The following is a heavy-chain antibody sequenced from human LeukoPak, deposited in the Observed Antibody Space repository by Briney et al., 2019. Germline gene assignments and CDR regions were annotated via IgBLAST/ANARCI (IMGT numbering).Heavy chain of an antibody. V-gene: IGHV3-7*01. Sequence: GGSLRLSCTASGLSFCGQRMNWVRQSPGQGLEWVANIKYDGSEKYYVDSVKGRFTISREDAKNSLSLQMDSVRPEDTAVYYCAFNNNFKYWGQGTLVIVSS. CDR3: AFNNNFKY. J-gene: IGHJ4*02. D-gene: IGHD1/OR15-1a*01. CDR1: GLSFCGQR. CDR2: IKYDGSEK.